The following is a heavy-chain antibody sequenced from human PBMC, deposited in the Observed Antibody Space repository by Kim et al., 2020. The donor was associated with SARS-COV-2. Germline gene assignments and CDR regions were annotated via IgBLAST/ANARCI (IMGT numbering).Heavy chain of an antibody. V-gene: IGHV3-21*01. CDR3: ARDKGYSTSYYYGMDV. D-gene: IGHD6-13*01. J-gene: IGHJ6*02. CDR1: GFTFSSYS. CDR2: ISSSSSYI. Sequence: GGSLRLSCAASGFTFSSYSMNWVRQAPGKGLEWVSSISSSSSYIYYADSVKGRFTISRDNAKNSLYLQMNSLRAEDTAVYYCARDKGYSTSYYYGMDVWGQGTTVTVSS.